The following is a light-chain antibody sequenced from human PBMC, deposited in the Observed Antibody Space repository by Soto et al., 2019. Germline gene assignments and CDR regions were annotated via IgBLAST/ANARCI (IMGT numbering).Light chain of an antibody. CDR1: SLDVGSNNL. Sequence: QSALTQPASVSGSPGQSITISCTGTSLDVGSNNLVSWYQQHPGKAPKLMIYEGSKRPSGVANRFSGSKSGNTASLTISGLDAEEAAYYYCSSYASSSTSVFGSGTKVTVL. CDR2: EGS. V-gene: IGLV2-23*01. CDR3: SSYASSSTSV. J-gene: IGLJ1*01.